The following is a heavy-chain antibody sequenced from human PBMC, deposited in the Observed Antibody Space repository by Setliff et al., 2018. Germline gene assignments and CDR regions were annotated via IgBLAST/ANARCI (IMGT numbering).Heavy chain of an antibody. CDR2: VYTNGGS. J-gene: IGHJ6*03. CDR1: GGSISSGSYY. D-gene: IGHD1-1*01. CDR3: ARANKKLDYYYYYYMDV. Sequence: SETLSLTCTVSGGSISSGSYYWSWIRHPAGKGLEWIGRVYTNGGSDYNPFLKSRVSISLDISKNQFSLKLISVTAADTAVYYCARANKKLDYYYYYYMDVWGKGTTVTVSS. V-gene: IGHV4-61*02.